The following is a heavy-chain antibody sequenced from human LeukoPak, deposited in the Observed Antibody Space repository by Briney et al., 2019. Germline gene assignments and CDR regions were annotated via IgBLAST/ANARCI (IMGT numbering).Heavy chain of an antibody. CDR2: ISGSGGST. Sequence: GGSLRLSCAASGFTFSSYAMSWVRQAPGKGLEWVSAISGSGGSTYYADSVKGRFTISRDNSKNTLYLQMNSLRAEDTAVYYCAKEGALLWFAELLYNWFDPWGQGTLVTVSS. CDR1: GFTFSSYA. D-gene: IGHD3-10*01. CDR3: AKEGALLWFAELLYNWFDP. V-gene: IGHV3-23*01. J-gene: IGHJ5*02.